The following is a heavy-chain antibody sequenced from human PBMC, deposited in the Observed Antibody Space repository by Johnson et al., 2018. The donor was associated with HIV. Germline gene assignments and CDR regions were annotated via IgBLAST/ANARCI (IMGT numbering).Heavy chain of an antibody. CDR1: GFTFDDYA. CDR3: ARSGAGAAFDI. J-gene: IGHJ3*02. CDR2: ISCNGGST. Sequence: VQLVESGGGLVQPGRSLRLSCAASGFTFDDYAMHWVRQAPGKGLEWVSGISCNGGSTGYADSVKGRFTISRDNAKNSLYLQMNSLRAEDTALYYCARSGAGAAFDIWGQGTMVTVSS. V-gene: IGHV3-9*01. D-gene: IGHD6-19*01.